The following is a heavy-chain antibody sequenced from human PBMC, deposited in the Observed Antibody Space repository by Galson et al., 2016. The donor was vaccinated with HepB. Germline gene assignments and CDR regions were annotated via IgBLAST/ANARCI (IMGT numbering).Heavy chain of an antibody. J-gene: IGHJ5*01. V-gene: IGHV3-74*01. Sequence: DGSARRYADSVKSRFTISRDNAKNTLYLEMTSLSAEDTAVYYCARGSWAPFESWGQGTLVTVSS. CDR2: DGSAR. CDR3: ARGSWAPFES. D-gene: IGHD3-10*01.